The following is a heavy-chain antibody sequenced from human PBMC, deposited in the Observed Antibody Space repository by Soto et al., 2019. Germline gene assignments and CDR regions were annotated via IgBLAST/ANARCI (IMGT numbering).Heavy chain of an antibody. Sequence: EVQLLESGGGLVQPGGSLRLSCEASGFTFSASAMSWVRQAPRKGLEWVSTISDSGSTYYADSVKGRFTISRDNSKNTLYLQMNSLRVEDTAVYHCAKVWGEDGYCTRTSCLYYFHHWGQGVLVTVSS. CDR1: GFTFSASA. J-gene: IGHJ4*02. D-gene: IGHD2-2*03. CDR2: ISDSGST. CDR3: AKVWGEDGYCTRTSCLYYFHH. V-gene: IGHV3-23*01.